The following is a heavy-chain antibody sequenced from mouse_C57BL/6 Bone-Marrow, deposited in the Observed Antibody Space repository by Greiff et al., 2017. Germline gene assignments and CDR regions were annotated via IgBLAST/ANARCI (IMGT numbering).Heavy chain of an antibody. CDR1: GFTFSSYG. Sequence: EVKLVESGGDLVKPGGSLKLSCAASGFTFSSYGMSWVRQTPDKRLEWVATISSGGRYTYYPDSVKGRFTISRDNAKNTLYLQMSSLKSEDTAMYYCARRGYYYAMDYWGQGTSVTVSS. V-gene: IGHV5-6*02. CDR3: ARRGYYYAMDY. J-gene: IGHJ4*01. CDR2: ISSGGRYT.